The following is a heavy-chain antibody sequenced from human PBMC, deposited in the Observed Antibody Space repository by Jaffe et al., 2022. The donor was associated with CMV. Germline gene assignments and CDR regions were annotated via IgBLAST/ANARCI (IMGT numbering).Heavy chain of an antibody. V-gene: IGHV3-23*01. CDR3: AKGYFLGAQLVFGVVPSDY. CDR2: ISGSGGST. Sequence: EVQLLESGGGLVQPGGSLRLSCAASGFTFSSYAMSWVRQAPGKGLEWVSAISGSGGSTYYADSVKGRFTISRDNSKNTLYLQMNSLRAEDTAVYYCAKGYFLGAQLVFGVVPSDYWGQGTLVTVSS. J-gene: IGHJ4*02. CDR1: GFTFSSYA. D-gene: IGHD3-3*01.